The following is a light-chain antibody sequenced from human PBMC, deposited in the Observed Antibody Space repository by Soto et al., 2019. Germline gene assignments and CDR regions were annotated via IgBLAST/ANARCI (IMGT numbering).Light chain of an antibody. CDR3: CSYAGGSTYV. V-gene: IGLV2-23*02. J-gene: IGLJ1*01. CDR2: EVY. Sequence: QSALTQPASVSGSPGQSITIYCTGTSSDVGHYNFVSWYQQYPGKAPKVMIYEVYERPSGVSDRFSGSKSGSTASLTISGLQVEDEADYYCCSYAGGSTYVFGTGTKLTVL. CDR1: SSDVGHYNF.